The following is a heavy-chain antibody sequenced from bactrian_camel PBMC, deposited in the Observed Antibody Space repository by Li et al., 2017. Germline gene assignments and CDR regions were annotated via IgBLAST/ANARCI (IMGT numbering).Heavy chain of an antibody. Sequence: VQLVESGRGSVQAGGSLRLSCAFSGYTYSAHCMGWFRQAPGKGLEWVSTVSNTGGTTYYVDSVKGRFTISRDNARTTLYLQMNSLKPEDTAMYYCTEDRSYGTRNWAQSTRGQGTQVTVS. CDR1: GYTYSAHC. CDR2: VSNTGGTT. V-gene: IGHV3S1*01. J-gene: IGHJ4*01. D-gene: IGHD2*01. CDR3: TEDRSYGTRNWAQST.